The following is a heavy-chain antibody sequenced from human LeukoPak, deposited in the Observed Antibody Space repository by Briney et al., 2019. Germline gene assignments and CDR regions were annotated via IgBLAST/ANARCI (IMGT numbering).Heavy chain of an antibody. CDR1: GGSISSYY. Sequence: SETLSLTCTVSGGSISSYYWSWIRQPSGKGLEWIGYIYYSGSTNYNPSLKSRVTISVDTSKNQFSLKLSSVTAADTAVYYCARDHPLRYCSGGSCPPDYYGMDVWGQGTTVTVSS. CDR2: IYYSGST. V-gene: IGHV4-59*01. J-gene: IGHJ6*02. D-gene: IGHD2-15*01. CDR3: ARDHPLRYCSGGSCPPDYYGMDV.